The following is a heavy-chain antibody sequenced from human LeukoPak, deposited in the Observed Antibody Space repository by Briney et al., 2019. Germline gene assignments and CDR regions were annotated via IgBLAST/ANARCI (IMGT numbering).Heavy chain of an antibody. Sequence: SVKVSCKASGGTFSSYAISWVRQAPGQGLEWMGGIIPIFGTANYAQRFQGRVTITTTESTSTAYMELSSLSSEDTAVYYCARAGELGQLGRSGSYLYWGQGTLVTVSS. D-gene: IGHD1-26*01. J-gene: IGHJ4*02. CDR1: GGTFSSYA. CDR2: IIPIFGTA. V-gene: IGHV1-69*05. CDR3: ARAGELGQLGRSGSYLY.